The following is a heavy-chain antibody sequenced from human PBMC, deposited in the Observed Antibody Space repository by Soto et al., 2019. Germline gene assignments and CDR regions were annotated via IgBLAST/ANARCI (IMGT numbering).Heavy chain of an antibody. CDR3: ATLLRYFDWLPDDY. D-gene: IGHD3-9*01. J-gene: IGHJ4*02. CDR2: FDPEGGET. CDR1: GYTLTELS. V-gene: IGHV1-24*01. Sequence: ASVKVSCKVSGYTLTELSMHWVRQAPGKGLEWMGGFDPEGGETIYAQKFQGRVTMTEDTSTDTAYMELSSLRSEDTAVYYCATLLRYFDWLPDDYWGQGTLVTVSS.